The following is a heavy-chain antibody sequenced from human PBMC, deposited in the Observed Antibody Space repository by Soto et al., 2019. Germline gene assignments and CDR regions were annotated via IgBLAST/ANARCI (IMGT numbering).Heavy chain of an antibody. CDR3: ARLDSRGFFAS. CDR2: IYYSGST. V-gene: IGHV4-31*03. J-gene: IGHJ4*02. D-gene: IGHD3-22*01. CDR1: GGSISRGGYY. Sequence: SETLSLTCTVSGGSISRGGYYWTWIRQHPGKGLEWIGYIYYSGSTYYNPSLKSRVTISVDTSKTQFSLKLSSVTAADTAVYYCARLDSRGFFASWGQGTLVTVSS.